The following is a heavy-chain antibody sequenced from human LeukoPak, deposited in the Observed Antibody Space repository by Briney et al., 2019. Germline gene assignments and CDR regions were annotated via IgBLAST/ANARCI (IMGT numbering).Heavy chain of an antibody. CDR1: GFTYSSYA. V-gene: IGHV3-30-3*01. D-gene: IGHD2-2*02. CDR3: ARDESGYCTSTSCYTKNAFDI. CDR2: ISFDGSNK. J-gene: IGHJ3*02. Sequence: GSLRLSCAASGFTYSSYAMHWVRQAPGKGLGWVAVISFDGSNKYYADSVKGRFTISRDNPKNTLYLQMNSLRAEDTAVYYCARDESGYCTSTSCYTKNAFDIWGQGTIVTVSS.